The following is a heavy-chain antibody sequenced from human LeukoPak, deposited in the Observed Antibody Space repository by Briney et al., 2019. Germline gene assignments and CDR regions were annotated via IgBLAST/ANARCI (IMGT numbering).Heavy chain of an antibody. Sequence: GGSLRLSCAASGFTVSSNYMSWVRQAPGKGLEWVSVIYSGGSTYYADSVKGRFTISRDNSKNTLYLQMNSLRAEDTAVYYCARDVGYSSGWLLDYWGQGTLVTVSS. CDR3: ARDVGYSSGWLLDY. V-gene: IGHV3-53*01. CDR2: IYSGGST. CDR1: GFTVSSNY. D-gene: IGHD6-19*01. J-gene: IGHJ4*02.